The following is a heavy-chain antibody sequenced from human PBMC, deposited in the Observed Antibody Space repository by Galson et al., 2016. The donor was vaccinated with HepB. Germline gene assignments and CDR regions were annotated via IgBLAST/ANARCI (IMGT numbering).Heavy chain of an antibody. CDR3: AASPPEYPPFEIDY. CDR2: IYYSGST. V-gene: IGHV4-39*01. D-gene: IGHD1-14*01. J-gene: IGHJ4*02. Sequence: ETLSLTCTVSGGSISSSSSYYWGWIRQPPGKGLEWIGSIYYSGSTYYNPSLKSRVTIFVDTSKNQFSLKLSSVTAADTAVYYCAASPPEYPPFEIDYWGQGTLATVS. CDR1: GGSISSSSSYY.